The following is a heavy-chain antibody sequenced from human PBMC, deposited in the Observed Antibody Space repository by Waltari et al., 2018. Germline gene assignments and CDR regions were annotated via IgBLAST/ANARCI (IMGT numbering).Heavy chain of an antibody. J-gene: IGHJ6*03. CDR2: VFHSGST. V-gene: IGHV4-59*11. Sequence: QVQLQESGPRLVKPSETLSLTCTVSGGSIRSHYWSWIRQSPGKGLEWVGYVFHSGSTNYNPSLKSRVTMSLDTSKSQFSLKLTPVTPADTAVYYCARDILHSFYYYMDVWGKGTMVTVSS. D-gene: IGHD5-18*01. CDR3: ARDILHSFYYYMDV. CDR1: GGSIRSHY.